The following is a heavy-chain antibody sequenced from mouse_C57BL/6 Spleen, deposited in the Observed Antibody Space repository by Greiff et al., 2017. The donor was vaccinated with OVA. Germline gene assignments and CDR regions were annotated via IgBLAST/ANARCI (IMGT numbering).Heavy chain of an antibody. V-gene: IGHV1-19*01. D-gene: IGHD2-1*01. J-gene: IGHJ4*01. CDR2: INPYNGGT. Sequence: EVQLQQSGPVLVKPGASVKMSCKASGYTFTDYYMNWVKQSHGKSLEWIGVINPYNGGTSYNQKFKGKATLTVDKSSSTAYMELKSLTSEDSAVYYCARSYGNSYYAMDYWGQGTSVTVSS. CDR3: ARSYGNSYYAMDY. CDR1: GYTFTDYY.